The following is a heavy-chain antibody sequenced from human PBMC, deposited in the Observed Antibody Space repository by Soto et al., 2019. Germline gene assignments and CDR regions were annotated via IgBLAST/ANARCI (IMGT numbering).Heavy chain of an antibody. CDR1: GYTLAELS. J-gene: IGHJ6*02. CDR2: FDPEDGET. V-gene: IGHV1-24*01. Sequence: ASVKVSCKVSGYTLAELSMHWVRQAPGKRLEWMGGFDPEDGETIYAQKFQGRVTMTEDTSTDTAYMELSSLRSEDTAVYYCATDDERPENGMDVWGQGTTVTVSS. CDR3: ATDDERPENGMDV.